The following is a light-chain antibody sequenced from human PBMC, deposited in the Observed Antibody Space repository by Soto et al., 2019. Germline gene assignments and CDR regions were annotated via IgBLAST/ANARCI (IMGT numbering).Light chain of an antibody. J-gene: IGKJ1*01. CDR2: DAS. CDR3: QQRSNWSRT. Sequence: TLSLSPGAGATLSCRASQSVSSYLAWYQQKPGQAPRLLIYDASNRATGIPARFSGSGSGTDFTLTISSLEPEDFAVYYCQQRSNWSRTFRQGTKVDIK. V-gene: IGKV3-11*01. CDR1: QSVSSY.